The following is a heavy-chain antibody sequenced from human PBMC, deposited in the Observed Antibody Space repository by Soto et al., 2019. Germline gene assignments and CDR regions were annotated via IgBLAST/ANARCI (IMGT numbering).Heavy chain of an antibody. CDR2: IYRGGDT. Sequence: GGSLRLSCAVSGFTVSYNYMNWVRQAPGKGLEWVSVIYRGGDTFYADSVKGRFTISRDNSKSTLYLQMNSLRAEDTAVYYCAKERRGYCSGGSCYLGRYFDLWGRGTLVTVSS. CDR1: GFTVSYNY. J-gene: IGHJ2*01. D-gene: IGHD2-15*01. CDR3: AKERRGYCSGGSCYLGRYFDL. V-gene: IGHV3-53*01.